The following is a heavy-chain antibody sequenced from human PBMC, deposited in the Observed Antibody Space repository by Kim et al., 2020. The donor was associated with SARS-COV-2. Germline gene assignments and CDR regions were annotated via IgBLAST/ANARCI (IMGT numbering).Heavy chain of an antibody. CDR3: ITDVIDGGADV. CDR2: IMWSGDGK. D-gene: IGHD2-21*01. J-gene: IGHJ6*02. V-gene: IGHV3-9*01. Sequence: GGSLRLSCIVSGFTFNDHAMHWVWQTPGQGLEWVSGIMWSGDGKGYADSVKGRFTTTIDKAKNSLYLQMNSLRPEDTASYYCITDVIDGGADVWGQGTA. CDR1: GFTFNDHA.